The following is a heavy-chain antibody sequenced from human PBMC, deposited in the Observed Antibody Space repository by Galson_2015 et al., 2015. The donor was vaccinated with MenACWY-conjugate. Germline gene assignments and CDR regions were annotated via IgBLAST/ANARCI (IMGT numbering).Heavy chain of an antibody. J-gene: IGHJ3*02. CDR1: GFSLTTTGVG. D-gene: IGHD3-9*01. V-gene: IGHV2-5*02. Sequence: PALVKPTQTLTLTCTSSGFSLTTTGVGVGWIRQPPGKALEWLALIYWDDDQRVSPSPKSRLTITKDTSKNQVVLTMTNVDPVDTATYYCAHGNFDILTGYYWFDAFDIWGQGTMVTVSS. CDR3: AHGNFDILTGYYWFDAFDI. CDR2: IYWDDDQ.